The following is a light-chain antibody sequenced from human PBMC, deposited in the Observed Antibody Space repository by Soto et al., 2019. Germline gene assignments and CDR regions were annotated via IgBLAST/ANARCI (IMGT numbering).Light chain of an antibody. Sequence: QSVLTQPPSASGSPGQSITISCTGTSSDVGGYNYVSWYKQHPGKAPKLIIHEVNKRPSGVPDRFSGSKSGNTASLTVTGLQAEDEADYYCSSYAGSNIVVFGEGTRLTVL. CDR2: EVN. CDR1: SSDVGGYNY. J-gene: IGLJ2*01. CDR3: SSYAGSNIVV. V-gene: IGLV2-8*01.